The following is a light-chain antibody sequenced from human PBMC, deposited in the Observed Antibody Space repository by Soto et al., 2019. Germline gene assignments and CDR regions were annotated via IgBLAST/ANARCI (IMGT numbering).Light chain of an antibody. Sequence: EIVLTQSPATLSLSPGERATLSSRASQSVSSYLAWYQQKPGQAPRLLIYDASSRATGIPARFSGSGSGTDFTLTISSLEPEDFAVYYCQQRSNWLFTFGPGTKVDI. V-gene: IGKV3-11*01. CDR2: DAS. CDR3: QQRSNWLFT. J-gene: IGKJ3*01. CDR1: QSVSSY.